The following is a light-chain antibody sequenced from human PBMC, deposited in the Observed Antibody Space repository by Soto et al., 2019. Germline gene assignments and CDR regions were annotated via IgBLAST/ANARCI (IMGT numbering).Light chain of an antibody. CDR1: QDIRND. Sequence: AIQMTQSPSSLSASVGDRVTITCRARQDIRNDLAWYQQKPGKAPKLLIYAGSSVQSGVSSRFSGSGSSSDFTLTISSVQPEDFATYYSLQDYNYPYSFGQGTKLETK. CDR2: AGS. CDR3: LQDYNYPYS. V-gene: IGKV1-6*01. J-gene: IGKJ2*01.